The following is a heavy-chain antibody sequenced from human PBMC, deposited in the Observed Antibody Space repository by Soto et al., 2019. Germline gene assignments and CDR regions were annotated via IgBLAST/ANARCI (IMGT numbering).Heavy chain of an antibody. CDR2: IDPSDSCI. V-gene: IGHV5-10-1*01. CDR3: ARHGEGYCSSLSRPHNTFTYYYYGMYV. CDR1: GYSFTRSS. D-gene: IGHD2-2*01. Sequence: GESLKISCEASGYSFTRSSISCVRQMPGKGLAWTGRIDPSDSCINCSPSFQGHVTISADKSISTAYLQWSSLGGSDTAMYYCARHGEGYCSSLSRPHNTFTYYYYGMYVWGQGTTVTVS. J-gene: IGHJ6*02.